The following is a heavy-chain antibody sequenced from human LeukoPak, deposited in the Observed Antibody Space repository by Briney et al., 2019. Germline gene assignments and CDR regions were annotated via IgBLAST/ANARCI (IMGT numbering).Heavy chain of an antibody. D-gene: IGHD3-22*01. CDR2: ISAYNGNT. J-gene: IGHJ4*02. Sequence: GASVKVSCKASGYTFTSYGISWVRQAPGQGLEWMGWISAYNGNTNYAQKLQGRVTMTTDTSTSTAYMELSSLRSEDTAVYYCATAWTDYDSSGYSNWGQGTLVTVSS. V-gene: IGHV1-18*01. CDR1: GYTFTSYG. CDR3: ATAWTDYDSSGYSN.